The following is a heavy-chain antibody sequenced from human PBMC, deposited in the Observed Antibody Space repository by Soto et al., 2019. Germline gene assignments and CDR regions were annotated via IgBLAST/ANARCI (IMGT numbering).Heavy chain of an antibody. V-gene: IGHV3-33*01. CDR2: IWYDGSNK. D-gene: IGHD1-1*01. CDR1: GFTFSSYG. Sequence: GGSLRLSCAASGFTFSSYGMHWVRQAPGKGLEWVAVIWYDGSNKYYADSVKGRFTISRDNSKNTLYLQMNSLRAEDTAVYYCASNLPGDWNYYYYYGMDVWGQGTTVTVSS. CDR3: ASNLPGDWNYYYYYGMDV. J-gene: IGHJ6*02.